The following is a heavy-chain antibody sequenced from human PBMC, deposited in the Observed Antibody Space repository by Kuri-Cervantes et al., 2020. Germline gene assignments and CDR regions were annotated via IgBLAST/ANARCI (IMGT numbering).Heavy chain of an antibody. D-gene: IGHD6-19*01. J-gene: IGHJ6*02. CDR3: ARVEVCSSGWYCPYYYYGMDV. CDR1: GFTFSNAW. Sequence: GSLRLSCAASGFTFSNAWMSWVRQPPGKGLEWIGEIYHSGSTNYNPSLKSRVTISVDKSKNQFSLKLSSVTAADTAVYYCARVEVCSSGWYCPYYYYGMDVWGQGTTVTVSS. V-gene: IGHV4-4*02. CDR2: IYHSGST.